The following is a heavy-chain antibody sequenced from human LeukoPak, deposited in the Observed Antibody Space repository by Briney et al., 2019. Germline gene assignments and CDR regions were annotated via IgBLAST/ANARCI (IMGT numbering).Heavy chain of an antibody. D-gene: IGHD6-13*01. CDR1: GGSISSYY. V-gene: IGHV4-59*01. J-gene: IGHJ2*01. CDR2: IYYSGST. CDR3: ARDQPYSSSGGNFDL. Sequence: PSETLSLTCTVSGGSISSYYWSWIRQPPGKGLEWIGYIYYSGSTNYNPSLKSRVTISVDTSKNQFSLNLSSVTAADTAVYYCARDQPYSSSGGNFDLWGRGTLVTVSS.